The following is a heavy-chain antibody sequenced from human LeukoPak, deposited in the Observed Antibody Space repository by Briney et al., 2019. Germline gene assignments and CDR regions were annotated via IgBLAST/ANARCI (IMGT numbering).Heavy chain of an antibody. J-gene: IGHJ4*02. CDR3: ARRDDSSGYHKIFDY. CDR1: GGSISSYY. CDR2: IYYGENT. V-gene: IGHV4-59*04. D-gene: IGHD3-22*01. Sequence: SETLSLTCTVSGGSISSYYWNWIRQPPGKGLEWIGNIYYGENTYYNPSLKSRVTISIDTSKNQFYLKLSSLTAADTAVYYCARRDDSSGYHKIFDYWGPGTLVTVSS.